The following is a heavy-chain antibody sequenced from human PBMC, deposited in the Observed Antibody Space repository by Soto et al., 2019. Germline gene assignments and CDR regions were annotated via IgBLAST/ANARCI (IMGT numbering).Heavy chain of an antibody. CDR1: GGSISSYY. J-gene: IGHJ4*02. Sequence: QVQLQESGPGLVKPSETLSLTCTVSGGSISSYYWSWIRQPPGKRLEWIGYIYYSGSTNYNPSLKSRVTISVDTSKNQFSLKLSSVTAADSAVCYCARHPGASFDYWGQGTLVTVSS. CDR3: ARHPGASFDY. CDR2: IYYSGST. V-gene: IGHV4-59*01. D-gene: IGHD7-27*01.